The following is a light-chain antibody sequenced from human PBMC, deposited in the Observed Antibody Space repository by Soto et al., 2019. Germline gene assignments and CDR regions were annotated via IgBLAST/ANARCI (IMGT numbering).Light chain of an antibody. CDR3: QQDYNLPIT. CDR2: GAS. J-gene: IGKJ5*01. CDR1: QSVSNNY. Sequence: DTVLTQSPGTLSLTSGERATLSCRASQSVSNNYLAWYQQKPGQAPRLLIYGASNRATGIPDRFSGSGSGTDFTLTISSLQPEDFAAYYCQQDYNLPITFGPGTRLEIK. V-gene: IGKV3D-7*01.